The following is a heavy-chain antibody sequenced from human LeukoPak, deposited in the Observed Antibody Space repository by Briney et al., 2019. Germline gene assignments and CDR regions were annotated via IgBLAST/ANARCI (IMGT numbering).Heavy chain of an antibody. CDR1: GGSFSGYY. J-gene: IGHJ6*03. Sequence: SETLSLTCAVYGGSFSGYYWSWIRQPPGKGLEWIGEINHSGSTNYNPSLKSRVTISVDTSKNQFSLKLSSVTAADTAVYYCARGWQGRTAYYYYMDVWGKGTRSPSP. V-gene: IGHV4-34*01. CDR3: ARGWQGRTAYYYYMDV. D-gene: IGHD2-21*02. CDR2: INHSGST.